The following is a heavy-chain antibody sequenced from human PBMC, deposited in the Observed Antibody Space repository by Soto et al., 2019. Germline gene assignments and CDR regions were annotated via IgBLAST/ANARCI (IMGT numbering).Heavy chain of an antibody. CDR1: GYTLTELS. J-gene: IGHJ4*02. V-gene: IGHV1-24*01. CDR2: FDPEDGET. Sequence: ASVKVSCTVSGYTLTELSMHWVRQAPGKGLEWMGGFDPEDGETIYAQKFQGRVTMTEDTSTDTAYMELSSLRSEDTAVYYCATGQGYDILTGYYNPRIVFDYWGQGTLVTVSS. D-gene: IGHD3-9*01. CDR3: ATGQGYDILTGYYNPRIVFDY.